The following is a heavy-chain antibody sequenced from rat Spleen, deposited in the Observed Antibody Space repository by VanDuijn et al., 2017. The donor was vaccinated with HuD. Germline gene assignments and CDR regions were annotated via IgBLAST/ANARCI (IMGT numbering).Heavy chain of an antibody. Sequence: EVQLVESGGGLVQPGGSLRLSCAASGFTFTNYYMAWVRQAPTKGLEWVAYISTGGDNTYYRDSVKGRFTISRANAKSTLYLQLDSLRSEDTATYYGATDTFYDGTYYPGGFDYWGQGVMVTVSS. CDR2: ISTGGDNT. D-gene: IGHD1-12*02. CDR1: GFTFTNYY. J-gene: IGHJ2*01. CDR3: ATDTFYDGTYYPGGFDY. V-gene: IGHV5-27*01.